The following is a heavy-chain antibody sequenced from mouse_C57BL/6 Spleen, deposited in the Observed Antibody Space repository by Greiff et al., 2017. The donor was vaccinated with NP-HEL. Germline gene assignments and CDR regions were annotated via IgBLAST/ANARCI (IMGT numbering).Heavy chain of an antibody. Sequence: QVQLQQPGAELVKPGASVKMSCKASGYTFTSYRITWVKQRPGQGLEWIGDIYPGSGSTNYNEKFKSKATLTVDTSSSTAYMQLSSLTSEDSAVYYCARTRLRRDYYAMDYWGQGTSVTVSS. J-gene: IGHJ4*01. CDR2: IYPGSGST. CDR1: GYTFTSYR. D-gene: IGHD2-4*01. V-gene: IGHV1-55*01. CDR3: ARTRLRRDYYAMDY.